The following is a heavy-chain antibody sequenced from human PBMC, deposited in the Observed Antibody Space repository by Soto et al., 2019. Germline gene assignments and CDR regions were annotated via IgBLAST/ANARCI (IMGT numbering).Heavy chain of an antibody. Sequence: GSSVKVSCKASGYTFTSYGISWVRQAPGQGLEWMGWISAYNGNTNYAQKLQGRVTMTTDTSTSTAYMELRSLRSDDTAVYYCAGSSITIFGVVISAFDIWGQGTMVTGSS. CDR1: GYTFTSYG. CDR3: AGSSITIFGVVISAFDI. D-gene: IGHD3-3*01. CDR2: ISAYNGNT. J-gene: IGHJ3*02. V-gene: IGHV1-18*01.